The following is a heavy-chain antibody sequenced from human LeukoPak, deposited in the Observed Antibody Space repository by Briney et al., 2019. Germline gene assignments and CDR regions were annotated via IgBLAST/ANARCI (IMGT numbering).Heavy chain of an antibody. V-gene: IGHV3-30-3*01. CDR2: ISSTGTYH. CDR1: GFTFSDYT. CDR3: ARDPKGGSWYFDL. Sequence: PGGSLRLSCAASGFTFSDYTMHWVRQAPGKGLEWVAVISSTGTYHNFADSVRGRFTISRYDSESTLYLQMDSLRPEDTALYYCARDPKGGSWYFDLWGRGTLVTVSS. D-gene: IGHD3-16*01. J-gene: IGHJ2*01.